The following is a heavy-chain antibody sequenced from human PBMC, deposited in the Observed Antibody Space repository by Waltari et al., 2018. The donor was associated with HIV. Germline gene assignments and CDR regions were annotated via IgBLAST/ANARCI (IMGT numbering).Heavy chain of an antibody. Sequence: QVQLVQSGAEVKKPGASVKVSCKVSGYTLTELSMHWVRQAPGTGLEWMGGFDPEDGETIYAQKFQGRVTMTEDTSTDTAYMELSSLRSEDTAVYYCATEMGHTDGAGTTYNWFDPWGQGTLVTVSS. J-gene: IGHJ5*02. CDR3: ATEMGHTDGAGTTYNWFDP. CDR2: FDPEDGET. V-gene: IGHV1-24*01. CDR1: GYTLTELS. D-gene: IGHD6-13*01.